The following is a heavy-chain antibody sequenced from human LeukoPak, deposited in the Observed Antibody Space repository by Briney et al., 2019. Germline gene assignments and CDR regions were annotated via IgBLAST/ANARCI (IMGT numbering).Heavy chain of an antibody. V-gene: IGHV4-30-4*07. CDR1: GGSISSGGYS. CDR3: ARVSSVWMKDYYYYMDV. D-gene: IGHD5-12*01. Sequence: SETLSLTCAVSGGSISSGGYSWSWIRQPPGKGLEWIGYIFYNGSTYYNPSLKSRVTISIDTSKNQFSLKLSSVTAADTAVYYCARVSSVWMKDYYYYMDVWGKGTTVTVSS. J-gene: IGHJ6*03. CDR2: IFYNGST.